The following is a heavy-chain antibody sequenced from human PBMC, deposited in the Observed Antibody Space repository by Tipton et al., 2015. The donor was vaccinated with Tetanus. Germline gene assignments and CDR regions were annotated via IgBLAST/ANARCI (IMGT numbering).Heavy chain of an antibody. CDR2: IYYSGST. Sequence: LRLSCTVSGGSISSYYWSWIRQPPGKGLEWIGYIYYSGSTNYNPSLKSRVTISVDTSKNQFSLKLSSVTAADTTVYYCARGTGDYWGQGTLVTVSS. J-gene: IGHJ4*02. CDR3: ARGTGDY. D-gene: IGHD1-14*01. V-gene: IGHV4-59*01. CDR1: GGSISSYY.